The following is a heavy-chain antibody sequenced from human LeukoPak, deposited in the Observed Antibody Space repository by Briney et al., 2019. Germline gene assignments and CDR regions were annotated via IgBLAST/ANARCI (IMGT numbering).Heavy chain of an antibody. CDR2: INAGNGNT. Sequence: ASVKVSCKASGYTFTSYAMHWVRQAPGQRLEWMGWINAGNGNTKYSQKFQGRVTITRDTSASTAYMELSSLRSEDTAVYYCAREPSRWYYYYYGMDVWGQGTTVTVSS. CDR1: GYTFTSYA. J-gene: IGHJ6*02. CDR3: AREPSRWYYYYYGMDV. D-gene: IGHD6-13*01. V-gene: IGHV1-3*01.